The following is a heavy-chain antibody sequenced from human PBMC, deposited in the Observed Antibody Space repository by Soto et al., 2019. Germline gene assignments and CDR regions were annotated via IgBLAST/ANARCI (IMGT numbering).Heavy chain of an antibody. D-gene: IGHD3-16*01. CDR3: ASGADSVDFYYGMDV. CDR1: GGSISSYY. J-gene: IGHJ6*02. Sequence: SSETLSLTCTVSGGSISSYYWSWIRQPAGKGLEWIGRIYTSGSTNYNPSLKSRVTMSVDTSKNQFSLKLSSVTAADTAVYYCASGADSVDFYYGMDVWGQGTTVTVSS. CDR2: IYTSGST. V-gene: IGHV4-4*07.